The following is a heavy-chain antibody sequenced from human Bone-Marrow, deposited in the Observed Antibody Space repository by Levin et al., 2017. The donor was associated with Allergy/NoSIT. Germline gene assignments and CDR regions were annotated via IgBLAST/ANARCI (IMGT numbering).Heavy chain of an antibody. J-gene: IGHJ4*02. V-gene: IGHV4-34*01. CDR3: ARGSGGDQRLDY. CDR1: GESFSGHY. Sequence: SQTLSLPCAVYGESFSGHYWSWIRQPPGKGLEWIGESNHSGSTKYNPSLKSRVTISVDTSKNQFSLKVTSVTAADTAVYYCARGSGGDQRLDYWGQGTLVTVSS. CDR2: SNHSGST. D-gene: IGHD2-21*02.